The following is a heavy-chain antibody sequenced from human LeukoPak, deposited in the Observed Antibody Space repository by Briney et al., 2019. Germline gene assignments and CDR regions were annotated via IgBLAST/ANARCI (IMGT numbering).Heavy chain of an antibody. CDR1: GFTFSSYS. CDR3: ARDGKRYSRKPYYFDY. D-gene: IGHD5-18*01. Sequence: GGSLRLSCAASGFTFSSYSMNWVRQAPGKGLEWVSYISSSSSTIYYADSVKGRFTISRDNAKNSLYLQMNSLRAEDTAVYYCARDGKRYSRKPYYFDYWGQGTLVTVSS. J-gene: IGHJ4*02. CDR2: ISSSSSTI. V-gene: IGHV3-48*04.